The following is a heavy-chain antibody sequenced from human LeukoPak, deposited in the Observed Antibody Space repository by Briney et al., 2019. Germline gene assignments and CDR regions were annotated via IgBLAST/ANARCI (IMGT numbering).Heavy chain of an antibody. CDR2: MNSDGYSI. J-gene: IGHJ5*01. Sequence: GGSLRLSCAASGFTFSGYWMHWVRQAPGKGLVWVSRMNSDGYSITYADSVKGRFTISRDNAKNTLYLQMNSLIAEDTAVYFCTRAGYSSGFDSWGQGTLVTVYS. CDR3: TRAGYSSGFDS. CDR1: GFTFSGYW. D-gene: IGHD6-19*01. V-gene: IGHV3-74*03.